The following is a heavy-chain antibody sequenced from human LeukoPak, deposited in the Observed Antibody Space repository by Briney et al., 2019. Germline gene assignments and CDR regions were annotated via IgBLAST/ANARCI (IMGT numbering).Heavy chain of an antibody. V-gene: IGHV3-66*01. Sequence: GGSLRLSCAASGFTVSSNYMSWVRQAPGKGLEWVSVIYSGGSTYYADSVKGRFTISRDNSKNTLYLQMNSLRAEDTAVYYCARDKGYSGSYYDAFDIWGQGTMVTVSS. CDR1: GFTVSSNY. J-gene: IGHJ3*02. CDR3: ARDKGYSGSYYDAFDI. CDR2: IYSGGST. D-gene: IGHD1-26*01.